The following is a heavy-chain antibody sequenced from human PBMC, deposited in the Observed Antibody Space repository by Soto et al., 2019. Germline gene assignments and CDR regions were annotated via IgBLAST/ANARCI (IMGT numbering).Heavy chain of an antibody. CDR2: ISPYSGNT. V-gene: IGHV1-18*01. CDR1: GYIFVNYG. D-gene: IGHD3-16*01. CDR3: AMVDNYVTPTPQDV. Sequence: QVQLVQSGDEVRKPGSSVKVTCKASGYIFVNYGIAWVRQAPGQGLEWMGWISPYSGNTHYASKVQGRLTMTTDTXXRTADMDLGSLTSGDTAVYYCAMVDNYVTPTPQDVWGQGTTVTVSS. J-gene: IGHJ6*02.